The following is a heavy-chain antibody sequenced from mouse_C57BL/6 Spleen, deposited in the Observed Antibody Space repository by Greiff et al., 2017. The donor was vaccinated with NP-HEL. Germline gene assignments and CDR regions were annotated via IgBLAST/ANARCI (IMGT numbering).Heavy chain of an antibody. Sequence: EVQLQQSGPELVKPGASVKISCKASGYTFTDYYMNWVKQSHGKSLEWIGDINPNNGGTSYNQKFKGKATLTVDKSSSTAYMELRSLTSEDSAVYYCASQRPYDGYYVWFAYWGQGTLVTVSA. CDR3: ASQRPYDGYYVWFAY. CDR2: INPNNGGT. D-gene: IGHD2-3*01. CDR1: GYTFTDYY. V-gene: IGHV1-26*01. J-gene: IGHJ3*01.